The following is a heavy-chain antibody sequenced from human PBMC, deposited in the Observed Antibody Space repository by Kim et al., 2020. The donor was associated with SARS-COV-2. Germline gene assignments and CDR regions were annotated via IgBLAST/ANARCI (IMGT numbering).Heavy chain of an antibody. CDR2: IKSKTGGGTK. CDR3: ITLRGDDY. Sequence: GGSLRLSCTASGFTFSDAWMSWVRQAPGKGLEWVARIKSKTGGGTKDDAVPVRGSFTSYSDENKNILHLHMRSLNNEDTDDYYCITLRGDDYWVQGTLVT. J-gene: IGHJ4*02. CDR1: GFTFSDAW. V-gene: IGHV3-15*01.